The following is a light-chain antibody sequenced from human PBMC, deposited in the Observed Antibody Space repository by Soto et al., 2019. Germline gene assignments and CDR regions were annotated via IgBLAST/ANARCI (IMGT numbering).Light chain of an antibody. Sequence: DIQMTQSPSSLSASVGDRVTITCRASQTISTYLNWYQQKPGKAPKLLIYAASRLQSGVPSRFSGSGSRTDFTLTISSLQPEDFATYYCQQSHSIPYTFGQGTKLEIK. CDR2: AAS. CDR1: QTISTY. J-gene: IGKJ2*01. CDR3: QQSHSIPYT. V-gene: IGKV1-39*01.